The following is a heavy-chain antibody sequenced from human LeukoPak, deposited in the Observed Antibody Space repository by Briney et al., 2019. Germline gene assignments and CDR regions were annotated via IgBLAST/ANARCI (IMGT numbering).Heavy chain of an antibody. V-gene: IGHV4-34*01. CDR2: INHSGST. Sequence: PSETLSLTCAVSGGSFSGYYWSWIRQPPGKGLEWIGEINHSGSTNYNPSLKSRVTISVDTSKNQFSLKLSSVTAADTAVYYCARGPPCKSITIFGVVRSRQEKAKGKETDAKNYYFDYWGQGTLVTVSS. J-gene: IGHJ4*02. CDR1: GGSFSGYY. CDR3: ARGPPCKSITIFGVVRSRQEKAKGKETDAKNYYFDY. D-gene: IGHD3-3*01.